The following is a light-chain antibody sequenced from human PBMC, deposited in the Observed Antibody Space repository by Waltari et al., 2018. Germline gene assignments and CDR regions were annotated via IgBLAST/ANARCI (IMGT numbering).Light chain of an antibody. CDR3: QQYYSTLPT. V-gene: IGKV4-1*01. CDR1: QSVLYSSNNKNY. CDR2: WAS. J-gene: IGKJ5*01. Sequence: DIVMTQSPDSLAVSLGARATINCTPSQSVLYSSNNKNYLAWYQQKPGQPPKLLIYWASTRESGVPDRFSGSGSGTDFTLTISSLQAEDVAVYYCQQYYSTLPTFGQGTRLEIK.